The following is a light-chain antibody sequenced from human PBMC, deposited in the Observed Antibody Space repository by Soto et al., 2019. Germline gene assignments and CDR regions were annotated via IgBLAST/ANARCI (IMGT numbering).Light chain of an antibody. Sequence: EIVLTQSPGTLSLSPGERATLSCRASQSVSSSYLAWYQQKPGQAPRLLIYGASSRATGIPDRFSGSGSGTDFTLTISRLEPEDFAVYYCQHILKTFGQGTKVEIK. CDR3: QHILKT. CDR2: GAS. J-gene: IGKJ1*01. CDR1: QSVSSSY. V-gene: IGKV3-20*01.